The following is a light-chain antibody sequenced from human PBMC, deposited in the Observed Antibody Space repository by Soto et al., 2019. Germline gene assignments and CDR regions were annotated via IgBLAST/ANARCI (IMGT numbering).Light chain of an antibody. CDR3: QQYDTWPWT. J-gene: IGKJ1*01. CDR2: DAS. V-gene: IGKV3-15*01. Sequence: EIVMTQSPATLSVSPGEKITLSCRADQSVNNKLVWYQRRPGQPPSLLIYDASFRVSGVPARFSGSGSGTVFSLTISSLQSEDFAIYYCQQYDTWPWTFGQGTKVEF. CDR1: QSVNNK.